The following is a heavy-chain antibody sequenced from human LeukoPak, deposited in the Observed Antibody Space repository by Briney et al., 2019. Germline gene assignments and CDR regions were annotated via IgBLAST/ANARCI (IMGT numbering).Heavy chain of an antibody. CDR1: GFTFSSYS. D-gene: IGHD2-2*01. CDR2: ISSSSSYI. Sequence: GGSLRLSCAASGFTFSSYSMNWVRQAPGKGLEWVSSISSSSSYIYYADSVKGRFTISRDNAKNSLYLQMNSLRAEDTAVYYCARSLCSSTSCHSYFDYWGQGTLVTVSS. J-gene: IGHJ4*02. V-gene: IGHV3-21*01. CDR3: ARSLCSSTSCHSYFDY.